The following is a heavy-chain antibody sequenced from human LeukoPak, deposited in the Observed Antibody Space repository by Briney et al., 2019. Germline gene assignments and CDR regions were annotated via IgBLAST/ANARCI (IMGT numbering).Heavy chain of an antibody. CDR1: GDSISFHF. D-gene: IGHD1-26*01. CDR3: ATLGRAAGNAVDG. Sequence: SETLSLTCSVSGDSISFHFWSWIRQPPGKGLEWIGHTYYGGSTDYNPSLARRVTVSADTSKNQFSLKLSSVTAADTAVYYCATLGRAAGNAVDGWGQGAVVIVSA. J-gene: IGHJ3*01. CDR2: TYYGGST. V-gene: IGHV4-59*11.